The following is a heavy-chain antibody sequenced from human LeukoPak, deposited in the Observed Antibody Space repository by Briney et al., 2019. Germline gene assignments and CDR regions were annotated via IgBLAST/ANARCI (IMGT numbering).Heavy chain of an antibody. D-gene: IGHD5-18*01. CDR3: ARHLSGVTGYTYGRGIDY. J-gene: IGHJ4*02. CDR2: IRFDGSIT. Sequence: TGGSLRLSCAASGFTFSDYGMVWVRVRQAPGKGLEWMAFIRFDGSITYYADSVRDRFTISRDNAKKSLYLQVNSLRAEDTAVYYCARHLSGVTGYTYGRGIDYWGQGTLVTVSS. V-gene: IGHV3-30*02. CDR1: GFTFSDYG.